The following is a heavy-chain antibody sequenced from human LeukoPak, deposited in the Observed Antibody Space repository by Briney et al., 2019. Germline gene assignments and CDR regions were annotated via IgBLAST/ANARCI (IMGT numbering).Heavy chain of an antibody. V-gene: IGHV4-39*01. J-gene: IGHJ5*02. CDR2: IYYSGST. D-gene: IGHD4-17*01. CDR3: ARNATVTTLKRAYNWFDP. Sequence: SETLSLTCTVSGGSISSSSYHCGWIRQPPGEGLEWIGSIYYSGSTHYNPSLKSRVSIPVDTSKNQFSLKLSSVTAADTAVYYCARNATVTTLKRAYNWFDPWGQGTLVTVSS. CDR1: GGSISSSSYH.